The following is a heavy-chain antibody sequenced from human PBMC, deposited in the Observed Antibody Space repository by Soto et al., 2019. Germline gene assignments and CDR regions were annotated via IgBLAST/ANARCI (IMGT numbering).Heavy chain of an antibody. V-gene: IGHV3-23*01. CDR1: GFPLYNYA. CDR2: ISQSGDST. D-gene: IGHD2-8*01. J-gene: IGHJ3*01. CDR3: AKVRLTDYLRYAPHL. Sequence: PWGALRLSCAASGFPLYNYAMNLVPPAPRRGLEWVSIISQSGDSTYYADSVKGRFTISRDNSQNTVFLQMNSLRAEDTAIYFCAKVRLTDYLRYAPHLWGQGTLVTVSS.